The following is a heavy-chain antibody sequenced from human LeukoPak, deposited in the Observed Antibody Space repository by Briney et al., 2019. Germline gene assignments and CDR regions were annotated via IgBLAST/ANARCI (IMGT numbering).Heavy chain of an antibody. D-gene: IGHD3-9*01. J-gene: IGHJ3*02. CDR2: MNPNGGNT. Sequence: ASVKVSCKAPGYTFTSYDINWVRQATGQGLEWMGWMNPNGGNTGYAQKFQGRVTITRNTSISTAYMELSSLRSEDTAVYYCAAAHYDILTGYYVRAFDIWGQGTMVTVSS. V-gene: IGHV1-8*03. CDR1: GYTFTSYD. CDR3: AAAHYDILTGYYVRAFDI.